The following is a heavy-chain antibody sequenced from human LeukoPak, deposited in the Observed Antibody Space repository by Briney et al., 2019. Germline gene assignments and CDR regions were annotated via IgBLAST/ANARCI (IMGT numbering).Heavy chain of an antibody. CDR2: TSSSSSYI. D-gene: IGHD6-13*01. Sequence: GGSLRLSCAASGFTFSSYSMNWVRQAPGKGLEWVSSTSSSSSYIYYADSVKSRFTISRDNAKNSLYLQMNSLRAEDTAVYYCARDEGIAAAAFDYWGQGTLVTVSS. CDR1: GFTFSSYS. CDR3: ARDEGIAAAAFDY. J-gene: IGHJ4*02. V-gene: IGHV3-21*01.